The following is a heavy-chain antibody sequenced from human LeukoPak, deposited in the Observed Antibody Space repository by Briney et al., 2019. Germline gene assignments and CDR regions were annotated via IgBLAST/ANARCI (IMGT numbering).Heavy chain of an antibody. CDR2: INHSGST. Sequence: SETLSLTCAVYGGSFSGYYWSWIRQPPGKGLEWIGEINHSGSTNYNPSLKSRVTISVDPSKNQFSLKLSPVTAADTADYYCARAQGNGLIDFWGQGTLVTVSS. V-gene: IGHV4-34*01. D-gene: IGHD3/OR15-3a*01. CDR1: GGSFSGYY. J-gene: IGHJ4*02. CDR3: ARAQGNGLIDF.